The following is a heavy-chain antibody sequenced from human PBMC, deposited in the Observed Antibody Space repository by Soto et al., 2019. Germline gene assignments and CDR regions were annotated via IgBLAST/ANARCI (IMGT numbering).Heavy chain of an antibody. V-gene: IGHV1-69*12. CDR1: GGTFSSYA. D-gene: IGHD6-19*01. Sequence: QVQLVQSGAEVKKPGSSVKVSCKASGGTFSSYAKNWVRQAPGQGLEWMGGIIPIFGTANYAQKLQGRVKITADESTSTAYMELSSLKSEDTAVYYCASSADSSGWYYFEYWGQGTRITVSS. CDR2: IIPIFGTA. J-gene: IGHJ4*02. CDR3: ASSADSSGWYYFEY.